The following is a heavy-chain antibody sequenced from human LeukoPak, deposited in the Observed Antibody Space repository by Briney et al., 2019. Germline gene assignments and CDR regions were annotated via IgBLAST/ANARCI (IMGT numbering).Heavy chain of an antibody. CDR2: INEDGRVT. CDR1: EFTFSSYW. CDR3: ATRRCSIAACRASSYRCFDF. J-gene: IGHJ6*04. V-gene: IGHV3-7*01. Sequence: GGSLRLSCAASEFTFSSYWMTWVRQAPGKGLEWVANINEDGRVTYYVDSVKGRFTISRDNAKNSVHLQMNSLRAEDTAVYYCATRRCSIAACRASSYRCFDFWGTGTTVTVSS. D-gene: IGHD2-2*01.